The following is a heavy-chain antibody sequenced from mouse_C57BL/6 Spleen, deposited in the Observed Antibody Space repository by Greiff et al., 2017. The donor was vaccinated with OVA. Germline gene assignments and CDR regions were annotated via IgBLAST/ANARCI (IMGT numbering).Heavy chain of an antibody. D-gene: IGHD1-1*01. V-gene: IGHV2-5*01. CDR1: GFSLTSYG. CDR2: IWRGGST. J-gene: IGHJ3*01. Sequence: VKLVESGPGLVQPSQSLSITCTVSGFSLTSYGVHWVRQSPGKGLEWLGVIWRGGSTDYNAAFMSRLSITKDNSKSQVFFKMNSLQADDTAIYYCAKNEGGYGSSYGWFAYWGQGTLVTVSA. CDR3: AKNEGGYGSSYGWFAY.